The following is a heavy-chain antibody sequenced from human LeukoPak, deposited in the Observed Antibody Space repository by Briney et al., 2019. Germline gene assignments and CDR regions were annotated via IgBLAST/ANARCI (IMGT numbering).Heavy chain of an antibody. CDR1: GFTVSSNY. V-gene: IGHV3-66*01. Sequence: GGSLRLSCAASGFTVSSNYMSWVRQAPGKGLEWVSVIYSGGATYYADSVKGRFTISRDNSKNTLYPQMSSLRAEDTAVYFCAREGVLGSGWYLDYWGQGTLVTVSS. D-gene: IGHD6-19*01. J-gene: IGHJ4*02. CDR2: IYSGGAT. CDR3: AREGVLGSGWYLDY.